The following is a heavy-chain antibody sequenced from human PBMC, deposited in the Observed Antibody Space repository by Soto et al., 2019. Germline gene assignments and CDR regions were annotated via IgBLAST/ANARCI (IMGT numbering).Heavy chain of an antibody. V-gene: IGHV4-34*01. J-gene: IGHJ2*01. CDR2: INHSGST. CDR3: ARGLHFDL. D-gene: IGHD2-15*01. Sequence: QVQLQQWGAGLLKPSETLSLTCAVYGGSFSGYYWSWIRQPPGKGLEWIGEINHSGSTNYNPSLKSRVTVSVDTSKNQFSLKLSSVTAADTAVYYWARGLHFDLWGRGTLVTVSS. CDR1: GGSFSGYY.